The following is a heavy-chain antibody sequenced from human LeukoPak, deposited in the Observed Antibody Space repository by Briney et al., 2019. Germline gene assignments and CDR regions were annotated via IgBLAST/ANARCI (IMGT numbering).Heavy chain of an antibody. D-gene: IGHD2-21*02. J-gene: IGHJ5*02. CDR3: ARVAYCGGDCSWGNWFDP. V-gene: IGHV1-69*13. CDR2: IIPIFGTA. Sequence: ASVKVSCKASGGTFSSYAISWVRQAPGQGLEWMGGIIPIFGTANYAQKFQGRVTITADESTSTAYMELSSLRSEDTAVYYCARVAYCGGDCSWGNWFDPWGQGTLVTVSS. CDR1: GGTFSSYA.